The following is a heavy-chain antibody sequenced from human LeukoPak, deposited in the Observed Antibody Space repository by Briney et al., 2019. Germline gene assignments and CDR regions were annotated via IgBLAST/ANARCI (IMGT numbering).Heavy chain of an antibody. CDR1: GFTFSSYG. V-gene: IGHV3-30*02. CDR3: SVLAPPDY. Sequence: PGGSLRLSCAASGFTFSSYGMRWVRQAPGKGLEWVAFIRYDGSNKYYADSVKGRFTISRDNSKNTLYLQMNSLRAEDKAVYYCSVLAPPDYWGQGTLVTVSS. D-gene: IGHD2/OR15-2a*01. CDR2: IRYDGSNK. J-gene: IGHJ4*02.